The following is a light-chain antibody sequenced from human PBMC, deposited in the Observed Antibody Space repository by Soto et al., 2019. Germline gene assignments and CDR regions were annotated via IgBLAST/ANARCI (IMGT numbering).Light chain of an antibody. J-gene: IGKJ4*01. CDR3: QQYSSWPLT. V-gene: IGKV3-15*01. CDR2: GAS. Sequence: EIVMTQSPATLSVSPGERATLSCRASQSVSSNLAWYLQKPGQAPRLLIYGASTRATGIPARFSGSGSGTEFTLTISSLQSEDFAVYYCQQYSSWPLTFGGGTKVEIK. CDR1: QSVSSN.